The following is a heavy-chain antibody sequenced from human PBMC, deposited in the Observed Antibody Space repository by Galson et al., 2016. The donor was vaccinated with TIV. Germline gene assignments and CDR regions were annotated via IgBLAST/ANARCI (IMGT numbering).Heavy chain of an antibody. CDR1: GFTFSRYP. V-gene: IGHV3-30-3*01. Sequence: SLRLSCADTGFTFSRYPMHWVRQAPGEGLEWVAVISYDGSNKYYADSVKGRFTISRDNSKNTLYLQMNSLRAEDTGVYYCAKEVQRRLHYWGQGTLVTVSS. CDR2: ISYDGSNK. D-gene: IGHD1-1*01. J-gene: IGHJ4*02. CDR3: AKEVQRRLHY.